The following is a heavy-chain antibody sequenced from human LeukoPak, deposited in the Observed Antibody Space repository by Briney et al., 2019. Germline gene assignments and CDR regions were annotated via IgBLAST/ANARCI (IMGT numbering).Heavy chain of an antibody. CDR3: AKTLMVATAFDY. J-gene: IGHJ4*02. V-gene: IGHV3-30-3*02. CDR1: GFTFSNYT. CDR2: ISYDGTSK. D-gene: IGHD5-12*01. Sequence: PGRSLRLSCAASGFTFSNYTMHWVRQAPGKGLEWVAIISYDGTSKYYADSVKGRFTISRDNAKNSLYLQMNSLRAEDTALYYCAKTLMVATAFDYWGQGTLVTVSS.